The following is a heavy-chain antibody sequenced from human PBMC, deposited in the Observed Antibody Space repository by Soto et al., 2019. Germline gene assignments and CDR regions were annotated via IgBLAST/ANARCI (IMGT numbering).Heavy chain of an antibody. D-gene: IGHD4-17*01. Sequence: QLQLQESGPGLVKPSETLSLTCTVSGGSISSSSYYWGWIRQPPGKGLEWIGSIYYSGSTYYNPSLKSRVTISVDTSKNQFSLKLSSVTAADTAVYYCARRGTTVTYFDYWGQGTLVTVSS. CDR1: GGSISSSSYY. J-gene: IGHJ4*02. CDR3: ARRGTTVTYFDY. V-gene: IGHV4-39*01. CDR2: IYYSGST.